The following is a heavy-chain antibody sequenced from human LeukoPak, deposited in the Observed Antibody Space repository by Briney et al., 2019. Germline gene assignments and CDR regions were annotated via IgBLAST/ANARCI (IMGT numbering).Heavy chain of an antibody. D-gene: IGHD2-8*02. V-gene: IGHV3-23*01. CDR1: GFTFSSYS. Sequence: GGSLRLSCAASGFTFSSYSMNWVRQAPGKGLEWVSGIRGSGGSTYYADSVKGRFTISRDNSKNTLYLQMNSPRAEDTAVYYCAKEPWSFDYWGQGTLVTVSS. CDR3: AKEPWSFDY. CDR2: IRGSGGST. J-gene: IGHJ4*02.